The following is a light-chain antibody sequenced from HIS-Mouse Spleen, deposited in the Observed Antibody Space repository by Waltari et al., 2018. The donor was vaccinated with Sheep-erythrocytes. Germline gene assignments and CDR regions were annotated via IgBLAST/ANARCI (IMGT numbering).Light chain of an antibody. J-gene: IGLJ3*02. V-gene: IGLV2-14*03. CDR3: SSYTSSSTWV. CDR2: DVS. CDR1: SSYVGGYNY. Sequence: QSALTQPASVSGSPGQSITISCTGTSSYVGGYNYVSWYQQHQGKAPKLIIYDVSNRPSGVSNRFSGSKSGNTASLTISGLQAEDEADYYCSSYTSSSTWVFGGGTKLTVL.